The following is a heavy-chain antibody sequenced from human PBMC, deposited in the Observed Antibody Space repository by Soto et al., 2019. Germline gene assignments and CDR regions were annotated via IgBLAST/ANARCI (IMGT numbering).Heavy chain of an antibody. Sequence: EVQLVESGGGLVKPGGSLRLSCAASGFTFSSYAMNWVRQAPGKGLEWVSSISSSSTYIYYADSVKGRFTISRDNAKNSLYLQMDSLRAEDTAVYYCERPLHYYGGSGYSAWGQGTLVTVSS. CDR1: GFTFSSYA. CDR2: ISSSSTYI. D-gene: IGHD3-22*01. CDR3: ERPLHYYGGSGYSA. J-gene: IGHJ5*02. V-gene: IGHV3-21*01.